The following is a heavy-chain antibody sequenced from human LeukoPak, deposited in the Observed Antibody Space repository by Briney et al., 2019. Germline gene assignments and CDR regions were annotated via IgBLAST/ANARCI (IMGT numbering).Heavy chain of an antibody. V-gene: IGHV1-2*06. CDR3: ARGPSVIAAAGWDWFDP. CDR2: INPNSGGT. CDR1: GYTFTVYY. D-gene: IGHD6-13*01. Sequence: ASVTVSFTASGYTFTVYYMHWVRQAPGQGLEWMGRINPNSGGTNYAQKFQGRVTMTRDTSISTAYMELSRLRSDDTAVYYCARGPSVIAAAGWDWFDPWGQGTLVTVSS. J-gene: IGHJ5*02.